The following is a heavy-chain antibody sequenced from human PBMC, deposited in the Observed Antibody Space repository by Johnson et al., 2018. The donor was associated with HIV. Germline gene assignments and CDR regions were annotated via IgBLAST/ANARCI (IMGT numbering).Heavy chain of an antibody. J-gene: IGHJ3*02. CDR3: ARDPIRGYGDYEDDAFDI. Sequence: VQLVESGGGLVQPGGSLRLSCAASGFAFGSYWMHWVRQAPGKGLQWVANINQYGSEEYYVDSVKGRFTISRDNAKNSLYLQMNSLRAEDTAVYYCARDPIRGYGDYEDDAFDIWGQGTMVTVSS. CDR2: INQYGSEE. V-gene: IGHV3-7*01. CDR1: GFAFGSYW. D-gene: IGHD4-17*01.